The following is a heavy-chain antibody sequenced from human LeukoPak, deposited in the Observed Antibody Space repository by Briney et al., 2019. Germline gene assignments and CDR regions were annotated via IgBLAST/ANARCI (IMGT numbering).Heavy chain of an antibody. J-gene: IGHJ4*02. V-gene: IGHV4-34*01. Sequence: PSETLSLTCAVYGGSFTGYYWSWIRQSPGKGLEWIGEINHSGSTNYKSSLKSRVTISVDTSKNQFSLRVSSVTAADTAVYYCARHRDYGSGSYGLWYFDYWGQGTLVTVSS. CDR2: INHSGST. CDR3: ARHRDYGSGSYGLWYFDY. D-gene: IGHD3-10*01. CDR1: GGSFTGYY.